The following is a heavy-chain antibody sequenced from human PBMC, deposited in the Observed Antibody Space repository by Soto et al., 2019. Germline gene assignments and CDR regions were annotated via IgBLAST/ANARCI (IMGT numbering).Heavy chain of an antibody. CDR3: ARDQSWHDLVRWFDP. Sequence: GASVKVSCKAIGYSFTSHYMHWVRQAPGQGLEWMGTIYPGGVNIGYAQKFKGRVTMTKDTSTSTVYMELNSLTSEDTAVYYCARDQSWHDLVRWFDPXX. V-gene: IGHV1-46*03. J-gene: IGHJ5*02. D-gene: IGHD3-10*01. CDR1: GYSFTSHY. CDR2: IYPGGVNI.